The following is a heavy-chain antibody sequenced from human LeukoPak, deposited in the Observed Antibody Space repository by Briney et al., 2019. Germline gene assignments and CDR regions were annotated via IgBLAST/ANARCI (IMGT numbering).Heavy chain of an antibody. CDR1: GGSISTYY. J-gene: IGHJ2*01. V-gene: IGHV4-59*01. CDR2: ISYSEIT. CDR3: ARLAVSGAVSGIVDL. Sequence: SETLSLTCTVSGGSISTYYWSWIRQPPGKGLEWIGYISYSEITKYNPSLKSRVTISVDTSKNNFSLKVTSVTAADTAMYFCARLAVSGAVSGIVDLWGRGTLVTVSS. D-gene: IGHD6-19*01.